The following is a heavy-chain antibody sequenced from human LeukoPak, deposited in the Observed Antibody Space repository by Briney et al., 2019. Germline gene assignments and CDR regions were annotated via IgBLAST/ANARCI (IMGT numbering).Heavy chain of an antibody. Sequence: SQTLSLTCTVSGVSISSSSYYWAWIRQPPGKGLEWIGHIYYAGSTYNNPSLKSRLTISEDTSKNQFSLKLSSVTAADTAVYYCASRLQWLNYFDYWGQGTLVTVSS. CDR3: ASRLQWLNYFDY. J-gene: IGHJ4*02. CDR2: IYYAGST. V-gene: IGHV4-39*01. CDR1: GVSISSSSYY. D-gene: IGHD6-19*01.